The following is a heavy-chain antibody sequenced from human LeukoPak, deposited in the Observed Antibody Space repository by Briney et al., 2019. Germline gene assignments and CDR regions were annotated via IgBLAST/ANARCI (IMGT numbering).Heavy chain of an antibody. CDR2: IYYSGST. Sequence: SETLSLTCTVSGGSISSYYWSWIRQPPGKGLEWIGYIYYSGSTNYNPSLKSRVTISVDTSKNQFSLKLSSVTAADTAVYYCARTQGVDDYYDISVSCPLDLLEIWGKGKMVPV. CDR1: GGSISSYY. CDR3: ARTQGVDDYYDISVSCPLDLLEI. V-gene: IGHV4-59*01. D-gene: IGHD3-22*01. J-gene: IGHJ3*02.